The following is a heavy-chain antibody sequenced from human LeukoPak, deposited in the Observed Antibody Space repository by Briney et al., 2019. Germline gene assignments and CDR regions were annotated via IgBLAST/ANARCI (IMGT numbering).Heavy chain of an antibody. CDR1: GFTVSSNY. CDR2: IYSGGST. CDR3: ARVFLPYSGSYFDY. J-gene: IGHJ4*02. Sequence: GGSLRLSCAASGFTVSSNYMSWVRQAPGKGLEWVSVIYSGGSTYYADSVKGRFTISRDNSKNTLYLQMNSLRAEDTAVYYCARVFLPYSGSYFDYWGQGTLVTVSS. V-gene: IGHV3-53*01. D-gene: IGHD1-26*01.